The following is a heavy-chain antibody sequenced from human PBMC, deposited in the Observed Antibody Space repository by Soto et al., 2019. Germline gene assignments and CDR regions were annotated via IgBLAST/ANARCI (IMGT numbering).Heavy chain of an antibody. Sequence: QVQLVQSGAEVKKPGASVKVSCKTSGYDFFKYNMHWVRQAPGQGLEWMGVINPNGGYTRHAQKFQGTVIMTRDTSSKIVYMELSGLISADTAMYYCTRADSDVVILPDVRPLFDLWGQGALVTVSS. CDR3: TRADSDVVILPDVRPLFDL. J-gene: IGHJ4*02. V-gene: IGHV1-46*01. D-gene: IGHD2-21*02. CDR1: GYDFFKYN. CDR2: INPNGGYT.